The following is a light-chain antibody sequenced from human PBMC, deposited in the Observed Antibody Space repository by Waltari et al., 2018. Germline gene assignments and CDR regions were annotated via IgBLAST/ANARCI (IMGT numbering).Light chain of an antibody. J-gene: IGLJ1*01. CDR2: EVS. CDR3: SSYTSSTTPYV. Sequence: QSALTQPASVSGSPGQSITISCTGTSSYVGGYHYVSWYQQHPGNAPKRMIFEVSHRPSGVSIRFAGSKSGNTASLTISGLQAEDEADYYCSSYTSSTTPYVFGTGTKVTVL. V-gene: IGLV2-14*01. CDR1: SSYVGGYHY.